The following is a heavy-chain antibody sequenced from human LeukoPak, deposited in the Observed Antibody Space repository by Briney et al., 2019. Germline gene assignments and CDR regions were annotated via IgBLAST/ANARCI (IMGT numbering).Heavy chain of an antibody. J-gene: IGHJ5*02. CDR1: GGSISSYY. CDR2: FYTSEST. CDR3: ARLYDYVWGSYRHNWFDP. Sequence: SETLSLTCTVSGGSISSYYWSWIRQPAGKGLDWIGRFYTSESTNYNPSLKSRVTMSGDTSKNQFSLKLSSVTAADTAVYYCARLYDYVWGSYRHNWFDPWGQGTLVTVSS. V-gene: IGHV4-4*07. D-gene: IGHD3-16*02.